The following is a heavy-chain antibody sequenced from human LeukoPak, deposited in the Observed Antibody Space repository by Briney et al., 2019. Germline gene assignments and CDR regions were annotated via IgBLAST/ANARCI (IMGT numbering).Heavy chain of an antibody. V-gene: IGHV3-48*04. CDR1: GFTLSSYS. D-gene: IGHD5-24*01. CDR3: ARDGYNYRY. Sequence: PGGSLRLSCAASGFTLSSYSMNWVRQAPGKGLEWVSYISSSSTNIYYADSVKGRFTISRDNAKNSLYLQMNSLRAEDTAVYYCARDGYNYRYWGQGTLVTVSS. J-gene: IGHJ4*02. CDR2: ISSSSTNI.